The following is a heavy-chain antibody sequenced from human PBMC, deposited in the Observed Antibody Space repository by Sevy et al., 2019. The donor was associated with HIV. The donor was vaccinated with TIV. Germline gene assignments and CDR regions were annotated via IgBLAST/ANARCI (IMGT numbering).Heavy chain of an antibody. Sequence: ASVKVSCKASGYTFTGYYMHWVRQAPGQGLEWMGWINPNSGGTNYAQKFQGRVTMTRDTSISTAYMELGRLRSDDTAVYYCARDAMYYYDSSGYSLVYWGQGTLVTVSS. CDR1: GYTFTGYY. J-gene: IGHJ4*02. D-gene: IGHD3-22*01. CDR3: ARDAMYYYDSSGYSLVY. V-gene: IGHV1-2*02. CDR2: INPNSGGT.